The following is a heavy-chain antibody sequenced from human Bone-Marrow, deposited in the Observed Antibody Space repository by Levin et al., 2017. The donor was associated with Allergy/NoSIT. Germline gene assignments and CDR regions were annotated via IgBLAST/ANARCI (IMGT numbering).Heavy chain of an antibody. J-gene: IGHJ3*02. Sequence: GESLKISCAASGFTFSTYDMHWVRQATGGGLEWVSAIGTAGDTYYPGSVKGRFTISRENAKNSLYLQMNSLRAGDTAVYYCARERSAYSYGFEALDIWGQGTMVAVSS. CDR1: GFTFSTYD. CDR3: ARERSAYSYGFEALDI. D-gene: IGHD5-18*01. V-gene: IGHV3-13*01. CDR2: IGTAGDT.